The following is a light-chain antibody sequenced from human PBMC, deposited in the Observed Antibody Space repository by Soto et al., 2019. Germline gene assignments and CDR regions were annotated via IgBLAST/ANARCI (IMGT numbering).Light chain of an antibody. J-gene: IGLJ2*01. CDR1: TSNLGGNT. CDR2: TNN. V-gene: IGLV1-44*01. CDR3: GAWDDSLNAVV. Sequence: QSVLTQPPSVSGTTGHKVSISCSGSTSNLGGNTVNWYQQLPGTAPKLLIYTNNQRPSGVPDRFSGSKSGLSASLAISGLRSEDEADFYCGAWDDSLNAVVFGGGTKLTVL.